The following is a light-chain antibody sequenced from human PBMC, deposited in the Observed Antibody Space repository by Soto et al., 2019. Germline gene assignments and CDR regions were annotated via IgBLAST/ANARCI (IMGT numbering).Light chain of an antibody. J-gene: IGKJ4*01. V-gene: IGKV3-15*01. CDR3: QQCYSTPLT. CDR1: QSVSSK. CDR2: DTS. Sequence: EIVMTQSPATLSVSPGERAALSCRASQSVSSKLAWYRQRPGQAPRLVIYDTSTRATGVPARFSGSGSGTDFTLTISSLQAEDVAVYYCQQCYSTPLTFGGGTKVEIK.